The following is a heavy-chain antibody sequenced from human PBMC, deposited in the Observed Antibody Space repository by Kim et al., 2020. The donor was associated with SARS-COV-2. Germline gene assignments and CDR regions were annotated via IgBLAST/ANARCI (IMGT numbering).Heavy chain of an antibody. CDR3: ARERGWSDAFDI. J-gene: IGHJ3*02. Sequence: SGTLSLTCTVSGGSVSNYYWSWIRQPAGKGLEWIGRISTSGSTNYNPSLKNRVTMSVDTSKNQFSLKLNSLAAADTAVYYCARERGWSDAFDIWGQGTMVTVSS. V-gene: IGHV4-4*07. D-gene: IGHD6-19*01. CDR2: ISTSGST. CDR1: GGSVSNYY.